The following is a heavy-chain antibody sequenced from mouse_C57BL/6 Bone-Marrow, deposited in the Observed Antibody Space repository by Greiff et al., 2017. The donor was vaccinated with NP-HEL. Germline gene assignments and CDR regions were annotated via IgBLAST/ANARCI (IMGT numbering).Heavy chain of an antibody. V-gene: IGHV5-6*01. CDR2: ISSGGSYT. CDR1: GFTFSSYG. J-gene: IGHJ3*01. CDR3: ALRLAY. Sequence: EVQLQQSGGDLVKPGGSLKLSCAASGFTFSSYGMSWVRQTPDKRLEWVATISSGGSYTYYPDSVKGRFTISRDNAKNTLYLQMSSLKSEDTAMYYCALRLAYWGQGTLVTVSA.